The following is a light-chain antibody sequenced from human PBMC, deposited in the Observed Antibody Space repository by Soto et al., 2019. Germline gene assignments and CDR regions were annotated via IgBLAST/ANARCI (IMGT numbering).Light chain of an antibody. V-gene: IGLV2-14*01. CDR2: EVT. CDR1: SSDVGAYNY. J-gene: IGLJ3*02. Sequence: QSVLTQPASVSGSPGQSITISCTGTSSDVGAYNYVSWYQQHPGNAPKFIIYEVTHRPSGVSNRFSGSKSGNTASLTISGLQAEDEADYYCSSYTTSSTLVFGGGTQLTVL. CDR3: SSYTTSSTLV.